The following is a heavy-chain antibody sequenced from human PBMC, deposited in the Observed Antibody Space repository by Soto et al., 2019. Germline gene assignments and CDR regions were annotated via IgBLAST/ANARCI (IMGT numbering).Heavy chain of an antibody. V-gene: IGHV4-59*01. J-gene: IGHJ3*02. CDR2: IYYSGST. CDR3: ARAIIHSILDI. Sequence: SETLSLTCTVSGGSISSYYWSWIRQPPGKGLEWIGYIYYSGSTNYNPSRKSRVTISVDTSKNQFSLKLSSVTAADTAVYYCARAIIHSILDIWGQGTMVTVSS. CDR1: GGSISSYY. D-gene: IGHD3-3*02.